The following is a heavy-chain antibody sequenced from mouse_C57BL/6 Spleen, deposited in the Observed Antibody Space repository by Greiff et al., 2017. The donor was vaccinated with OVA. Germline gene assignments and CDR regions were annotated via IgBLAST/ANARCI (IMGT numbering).Heavy chain of an antibody. J-gene: IGHJ3*01. Sequence: EVQLQQSGPELVKPGASVKISCKASGYTFTDYYMNWVKQSHGKSLEWIGDINPNNGGTSYNQKFKGKATLTVDKSSSTAYMELRSLTSEDSAVYYCARKGNDYDMAPFAYWGQGTLVTVSA. CDR2: INPNNGGT. CDR3: ARKGNDYDMAPFAY. D-gene: IGHD2-4*01. V-gene: IGHV1-26*01. CDR1: GYTFTDYY.